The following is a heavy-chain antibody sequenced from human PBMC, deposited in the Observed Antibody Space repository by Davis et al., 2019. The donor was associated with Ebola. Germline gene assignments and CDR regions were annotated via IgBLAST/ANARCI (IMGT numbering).Heavy chain of an antibody. CDR2: ISYDGSNK. Sequence: GESLKISCAASGFTFSSYGMHWVRQAPGKGLEWVAVISYDGSNKYYADSVKGRFTISRDNSKNTLYLQMNSLRAEDTAVYYCASYSDFDWLFYMDVWGKGTTVTVSS. J-gene: IGHJ6*04. D-gene: IGHD3-9*01. V-gene: IGHV3-30*03. CDR1: GFTFSSYG. CDR3: ASYSDFDWLFYMDV.